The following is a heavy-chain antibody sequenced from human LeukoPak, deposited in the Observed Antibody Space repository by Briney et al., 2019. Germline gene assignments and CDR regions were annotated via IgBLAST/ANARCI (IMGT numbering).Heavy chain of an antibody. CDR2: INPNSGGT. D-gene: IGHD5-12*01. CDR3: ARSYEGDY. V-gene: IGHV1-2*02. Sequence: GASVKVSCKASGYTFTGYYMHWVRQAPGQGLEWMGWINPNSGGTNYAQKFQGRVTMTRNTSISTAYMELSSLRSEDTAVYYCARSYEGDYWGQGTLVTVSS. CDR1: GYTFTGYY. J-gene: IGHJ4*02.